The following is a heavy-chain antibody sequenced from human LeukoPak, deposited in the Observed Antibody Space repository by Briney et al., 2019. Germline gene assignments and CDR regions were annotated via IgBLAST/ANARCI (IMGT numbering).Heavy chain of an antibody. D-gene: IGHD6-13*01. Sequence: SETLSLTCTVSGGSISSYYWSWMRQPAGKGLEWIGRIYNSGSTNYNPSLKSRVTMSVDTSKNQFSLKLSSVTAADTTVYYCARERIAAAGTLIWFDPWGQGTLVTVSS. CDR1: GGSISSYY. J-gene: IGHJ5*02. CDR2: IYNSGST. V-gene: IGHV4-4*07. CDR3: ARERIAAAGTLIWFDP.